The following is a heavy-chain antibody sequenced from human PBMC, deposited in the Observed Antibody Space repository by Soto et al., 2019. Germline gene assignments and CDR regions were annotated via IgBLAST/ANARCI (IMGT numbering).Heavy chain of an antibody. CDR3: TTDPSGWYYYYYGMDV. Sequence: GGSLSLSCAASGFTFSNAWMNWVRQAPGKGLEWVGRIKSKTDGGATDYAAPVKGRFTISRDDSKNTLYLQMNSLKTEDTAVYYCTTDPSGWYYYYYGMDVWGQGTTVTVSS. V-gene: IGHV3-15*07. D-gene: IGHD6-19*01. J-gene: IGHJ6*02. CDR1: GFTFSNAW. CDR2: IKSKTDGGAT.